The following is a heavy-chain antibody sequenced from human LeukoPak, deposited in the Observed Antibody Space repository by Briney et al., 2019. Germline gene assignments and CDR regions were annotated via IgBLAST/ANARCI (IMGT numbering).Heavy chain of an antibody. Sequence: ASVKVSCKASGYTFTSYYMHWVRQGPGQGLEWMGIISPSGGSTSYAQKFQGRVTMTRDMPTSTVYMELSSLRSEDTAVYYCASESGSYYRRFDYWGQGTLVTVSS. D-gene: IGHD1-26*01. CDR1: GYTFTSYY. J-gene: IGHJ4*02. CDR3: ASESGSYYRRFDY. V-gene: IGHV1-46*01. CDR2: ISPSGGST.